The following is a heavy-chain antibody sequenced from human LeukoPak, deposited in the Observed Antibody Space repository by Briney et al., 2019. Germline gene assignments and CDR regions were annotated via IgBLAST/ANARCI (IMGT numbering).Heavy chain of an antibody. V-gene: IGHV4-34*01. CDR1: GGSFSGYY. Sequence: SETLSLTCAVYGGSFSGYYWSWIRQPLGKGLEWIGEINHSGSTNYNPSLKSRVTISVDTSKNQFSLKLSSVTAADTAVYYCARAAARPYYFDYWGQGTLVTVSS. CDR2: INHSGST. CDR3: ARAAARPYYFDY. D-gene: IGHD6-6*01. J-gene: IGHJ4*02.